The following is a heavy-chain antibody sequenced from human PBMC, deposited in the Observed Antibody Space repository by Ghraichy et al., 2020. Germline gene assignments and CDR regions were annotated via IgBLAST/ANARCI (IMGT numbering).Heavy chain of an antibody. Sequence: SETLSLTCTVSGGSISSYYWSWIRQPPGKGLEWIGYIYYSGSTNYNPSLKSRVTISVDTSKNQFSLKPSSVTAADTAVYYCARSAGATMESDYWGQGTLVTVSS. J-gene: IGHJ4*02. D-gene: IGHD1-26*01. CDR2: IYYSGST. CDR3: ARSAGATMESDY. CDR1: GGSISSYY. V-gene: IGHV4-59*01.